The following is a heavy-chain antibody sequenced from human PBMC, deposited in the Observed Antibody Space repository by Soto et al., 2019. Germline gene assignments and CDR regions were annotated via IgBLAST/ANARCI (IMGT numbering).Heavy chain of an antibody. CDR1: GYTFTSYA. Sequence: ASVKVSCKASGYTFTSYAIHWVRQAPGQRLEWMGWINAGNGNTKYSQKFQGRVTITRDTSASTAYMELSSLRSEDTAVYYCAISPFLGSQSSSWGQGTLVTVSS. CDR2: INAGNGNT. CDR3: AISPFLGSQSSS. J-gene: IGHJ5*02. V-gene: IGHV1-3*01. D-gene: IGHD3-16*01.